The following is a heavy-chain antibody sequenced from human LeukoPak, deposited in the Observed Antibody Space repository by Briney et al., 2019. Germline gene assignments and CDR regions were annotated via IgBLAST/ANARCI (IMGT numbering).Heavy chain of an antibody. Sequence: NPSETLSLTCTVSGGSISSYYWSWIRQPPGKGLEWIGYIYYSGSTNYNPSLKSRVTISVDTSKNQVSLILSSVTAADTAVYYCARLRDTSGYYYLFDFWGQGTLVTVSS. D-gene: IGHD3-22*01. CDR3: ARLRDTSGYYYLFDF. J-gene: IGHJ4*02. V-gene: IGHV4-59*08. CDR2: IYYSGST. CDR1: GGSISSYY.